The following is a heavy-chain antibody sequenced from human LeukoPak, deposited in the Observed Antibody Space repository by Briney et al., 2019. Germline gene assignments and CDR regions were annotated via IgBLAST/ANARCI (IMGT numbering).Heavy chain of an antibody. V-gene: IGHV4-39*01. D-gene: IGHD1-26*01. J-gene: IGHJ5*02. CDR1: GVSISSSTYY. Sequence: PSETLSLTCTVSGVSISSSTYYWGWIRQPPGKGLEWIGNIYNSGNTYYSPSLKSRVTISVDPSKNQFSLKLTSVTAADTAVYYCARRGASSNWFDPWGQGTLVTVSS. CDR3: ARRGASSNWFDP. CDR2: IYNSGNT.